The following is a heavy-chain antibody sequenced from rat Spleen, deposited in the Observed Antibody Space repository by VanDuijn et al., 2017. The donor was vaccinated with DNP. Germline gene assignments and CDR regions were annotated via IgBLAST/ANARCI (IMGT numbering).Heavy chain of an antibody. Sequence: QVQLKESGPGLVQPSQTLSLTCTVSGFSLTSYGVSRVRQPPGKGLEWTAAISSGGSTYYNSALRSRLSIRRDTSKSQVFLKVNSVQTEDTAIYFCTRWGDYGYNHHWYFDFWGPGTMVTVSS. CDR3: TRWGDYGYNHHWYFDF. CDR2: ISSGGST. J-gene: IGHJ1*01. CDR1: GFSLTSYG. D-gene: IGHD1-9*01. V-gene: IGHV2S12*01.